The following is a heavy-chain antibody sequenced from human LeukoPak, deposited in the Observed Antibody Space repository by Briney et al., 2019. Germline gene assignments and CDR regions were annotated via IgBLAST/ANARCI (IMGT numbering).Heavy chain of an antibody. V-gene: IGHV1-8*03. CDR2: MNPNSGNT. D-gene: IGHD3-10*01. J-gene: IGHJ5*02. Sequence: ASVKVSCKASGYTFTSYGINWVRQATGQGLEWMGWMNPNSGNTGYAQKFQGRVTITRNTSISTAYMELSSLRSEDTAVYYCARSNYGSGSYYKVWFDPWGQGTLVTVSS. CDR3: ARSNYGSGSYYKVWFDP. CDR1: GYTFTSYG.